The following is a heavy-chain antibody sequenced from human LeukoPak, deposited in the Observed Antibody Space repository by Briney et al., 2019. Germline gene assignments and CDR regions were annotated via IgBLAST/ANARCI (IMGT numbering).Heavy chain of an antibody. CDR1: GGSISSGGSF. J-gene: IGHJ4*02. Sequence: PSETLSLTYNVSGGSISSGGSFWGWIRQPPGKGLEWIGYIYYSGSTNYNPSLRSRVTISVETSKNQFSLKLSSVTAADTAVYYCARVTGYTIEDYFDHWGQGTLVTVSS. CDR2: IYYSGST. CDR3: ARVTGYTIEDYFDH. V-gene: IGHV4-61*08. D-gene: IGHD3-9*01.